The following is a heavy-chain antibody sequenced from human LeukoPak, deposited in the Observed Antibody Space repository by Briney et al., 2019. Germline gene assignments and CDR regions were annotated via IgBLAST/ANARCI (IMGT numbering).Heavy chain of an antibody. CDR3: AREYCSRTSCYLFYYYYYGMDV. CDR1: GFTFSSYA. J-gene: IGHJ6*04. Sequence: PGRSLRLSCAASGFTFSSYAMHWVRQAPGKGLEWVAVISYDGSNKYYADSVKGRFTISRDSSKNTLYLQMNSLRAEDTAVYYCAREYCSRTSCYLFYYYYYGMDVWGKGTTVTVSS. D-gene: IGHD2-2*01. V-gene: IGHV3-30*04. CDR2: ISYDGSNK.